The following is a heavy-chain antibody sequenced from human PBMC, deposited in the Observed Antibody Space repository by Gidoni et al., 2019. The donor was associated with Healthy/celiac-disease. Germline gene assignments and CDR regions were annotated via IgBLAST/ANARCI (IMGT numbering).Heavy chain of an antibody. V-gene: IGHV1-69*06. Sequence: QVQRVQSGAEVKKPGSSVTVSCKASGGTFSSYAIRWVRQAHGQWLVWMGGIIPIYGTSNYAQKFQGRVTITADKATSTAYMELSGLRSEDTAVYYCAGGYGDYPDYVDYWGQGTLVTVSS. CDR2: IIPIYGTS. J-gene: IGHJ4*02. CDR3: AGGYGDYPDYVDY. D-gene: IGHD4-17*01. CDR1: GGTFSSYA.